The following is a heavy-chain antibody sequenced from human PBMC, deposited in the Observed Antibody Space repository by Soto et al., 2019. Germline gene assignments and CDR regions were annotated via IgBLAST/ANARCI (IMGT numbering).Heavy chain of an antibody. Sequence: SETLSLTCTVSGGSISSSSYYWGWIRQPPGKGLEWIGSIYYSGSTYYNPSLKSRVTISVDTSKNQFSLKLSSVTAADTAVYYCARLDLRVRAFDIWGQGTMVTVSS. CDR2: IYYSGST. J-gene: IGHJ3*02. D-gene: IGHD2-21*01. CDR3: ARLDLRVRAFDI. V-gene: IGHV4-39*01. CDR1: GGSISSSSYY.